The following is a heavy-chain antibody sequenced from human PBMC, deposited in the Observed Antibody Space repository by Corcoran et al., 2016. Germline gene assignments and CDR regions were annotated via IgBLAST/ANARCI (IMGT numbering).Heavy chain of an antibody. J-gene: IGHJ6*02. D-gene: IGHD6-13*01. CDR3: ARVGIAAAGTSYYYYGMDV. V-gene: IGHV3-53*01. CDR1: GFTVSSNY. CDR2: IYSGGST. Sequence: EVQLVESGGGLIQPGGSLRLSCAASGFTVSSNYMSWVRQAPGKGLEWVSVIYSGGSTYYADSVKGPFTISRDNSKNTLYLQMNSLRDADTAVYYCARVGIAAAGTSYYYYGMDVWGQGTTVTVSS.